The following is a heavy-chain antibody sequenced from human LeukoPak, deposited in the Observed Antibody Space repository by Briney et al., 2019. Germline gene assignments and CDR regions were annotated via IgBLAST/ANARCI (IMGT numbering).Heavy chain of an antibody. CDR2: INPSGGST. CDR3: ARAGAVVGATTPGAFDI. Sequence: ASVKVSCTASGYTFTSYYMHWVRQAPGQGLEWMGIINPSGGSTSYAQKFQGRVTMTRDTSTSTVYMELSSLRSEDTAVYYCARAGAVVGATTPGAFDIWGQGTMVTVSS. CDR1: GYTFTSYY. D-gene: IGHD1-26*01. V-gene: IGHV1-46*01. J-gene: IGHJ3*02.